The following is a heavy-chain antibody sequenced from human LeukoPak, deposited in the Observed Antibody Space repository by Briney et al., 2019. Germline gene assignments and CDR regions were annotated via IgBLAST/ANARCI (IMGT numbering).Heavy chain of an antibody. Sequence: SETLSLTCTVSGGSISSYYWSWIRQPPGKGLEWIGYIYYSGSTNYNPSLKSRVTISVDTSKNQFSLKLSSVTAADTAVYYCARYIAAGGYFDYWGQGTLVTVSS. CDR2: IYYSGST. D-gene: IGHD6-13*01. V-gene: IGHV4-59*01. CDR1: GGSISSYY. CDR3: ARYIAAGGYFDY. J-gene: IGHJ4*02.